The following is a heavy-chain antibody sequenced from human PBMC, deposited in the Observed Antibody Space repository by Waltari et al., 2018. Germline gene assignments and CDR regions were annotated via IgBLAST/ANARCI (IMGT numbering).Heavy chain of an antibody. CDR3: ARVNYYYYGMDV. CDR1: GFTVSSHY. J-gene: IGHJ6*02. V-gene: IGHV3-53*01. CDR2: IYSGGST. Sequence: EVQLVESGGGLIQPGGSLRLSCAASGFTVSSHYMTWVRQAPGKGLEWVSVIYSGGSTYYADSVKGRFTISRDNSKNTLYLQMNSLRAEDTAVYYCARVNYYYYGMDVWGQGTTVTVSS.